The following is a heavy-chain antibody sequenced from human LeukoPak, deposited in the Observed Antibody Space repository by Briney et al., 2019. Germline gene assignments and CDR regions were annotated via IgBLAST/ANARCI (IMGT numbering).Heavy chain of an antibody. CDR1: GFTFDDYA. J-gene: IGHJ4*02. CDR2: ISWNSGSI. CDR3: AKDINPGWEWPQFDY. V-gene: IGHV3-9*01. D-gene: IGHD3-3*01. Sequence: GGSLRLSCAASGFTFDDYAMHWVRQAPGKGLEWASGISWNSGSIGYADSVKGRFTISRDNAKNSLYLQMNSLRAEDTALYYCAKDINPGWEWPQFDYWGQGTLVTVSS.